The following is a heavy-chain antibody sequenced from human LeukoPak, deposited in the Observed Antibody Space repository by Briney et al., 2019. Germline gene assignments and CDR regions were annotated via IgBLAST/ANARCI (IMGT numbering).Heavy chain of an antibody. Sequence: GGSLRLSCAGSGFTFSRNPLSWVRQAPGKGLEWVSAINPSGGNTYYADSVKGRFTISRGNSKNTLYLLMNELSAEDTAVYYCAKSHSLEYRGYFDYWGQGTLVTVSS. CDR3: AKSHSLEYRGYFDY. J-gene: IGHJ4*02. V-gene: IGHV3-23*01. D-gene: IGHD2/OR15-2a*01. CDR2: INPSGGNT. CDR1: GFTFSRNP.